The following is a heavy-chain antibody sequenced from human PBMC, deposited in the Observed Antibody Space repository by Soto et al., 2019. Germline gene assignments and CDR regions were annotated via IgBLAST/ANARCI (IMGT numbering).Heavy chain of an antibody. CDR3: AIGFSSSWYEPAD. CDR1: GYSFSVYW. Sequence: GESLKISCQCSGYSFSVYWIGWVRQVPGKGLEWMAIIYPGDSSTRYSPSFQGQVTISADKSIRTAYLQWSRLKASDSGMYYCAIGFSSSWYEPADWGQGTQVTVSS. D-gene: IGHD6-13*01. J-gene: IGHJ4*02. CDR2: IYPGDSST. V-gene: IGHV5-51*01.